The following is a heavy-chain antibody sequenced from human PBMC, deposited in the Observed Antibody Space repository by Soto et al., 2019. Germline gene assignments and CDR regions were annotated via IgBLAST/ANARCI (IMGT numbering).Heavy chain of an antibody. CDR3: ARGPGYCSGGACTFYYGLDV. CDR1: DGSISTYY. Sequence: NPSETLSLTCSVSDGSISTYYWSWIRQPPGKELEWIGYVYYTGSTNYNPSLKSRATMSVDTSKNQFSLKLNSVTAADTAVYFCARGPGYCSGGACTFYYGLDVWGQGSTVTV. V-gene: IGHV4-59*01. J-gene: IGHJ6*02. CDR2: VYYTGST. D-gene: IGHD2-15*01.